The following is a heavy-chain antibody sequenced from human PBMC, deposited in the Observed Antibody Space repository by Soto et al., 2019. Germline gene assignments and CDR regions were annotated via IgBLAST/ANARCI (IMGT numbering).Heavy chain of an antibody. CDR2: IIPIFGTA. CDR3: ARDSLHYYDSSGYYGTYFQH. Sequence: QVQLVQSGAEVKKPGSSVKVSCKASGGTFSSYAISWVRQAPGQGLEWMGGIIPIFGTANYAQKFQGRVTITADESTSTAYMELSSLRSEDTAVYYCARDSLHYYDSSGYYGTYFQHWGQGTLATVSS. V-gene: IGHV1-69*12. D-gene: IGHD3-22*01. CDR1: GGTFSSYA. J-gene: IGHJ1*01.